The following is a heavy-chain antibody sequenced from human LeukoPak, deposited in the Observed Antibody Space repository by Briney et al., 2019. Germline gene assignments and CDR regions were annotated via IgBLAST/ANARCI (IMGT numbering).Heavy chain of an antibody. V-gene: IGHV1-69*04. Sequence: ASVKVSCKASGGTFSSYAISWVRQAPGQGLEWMGRIIPILGIANYAQKSQGRGTITADKSTRTAYMELTSLRSEDTAVYYCARERRVDIVATIPYYFDYWGQGTLVTVSS. D-gene: IGHD5-12*01. CDR2: IIPILGIA. CDR3: ARERRVDIVATIPYYFDY. J-gene: IGHJ4*02. CDR1: GGTFSSYA.